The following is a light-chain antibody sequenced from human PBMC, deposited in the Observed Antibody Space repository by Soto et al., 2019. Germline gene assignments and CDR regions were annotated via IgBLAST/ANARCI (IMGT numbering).Light chain of an antibody. J-gene: IGKJ4*01. CDR1: QSVSSSY. CDR3: QQYGSSPLT. Sequence: EIVLTQSPGTLCLSPVERATLSCRASQSVSSSYLAWYQQKPGQAPKVLIYRASSRATGIPDRFSGSGSGTDFTLTISRLEPEDFAVYYCQQYGSSPLTFGGGTKVDNK. V-gene: IGKV3-20*01. CDR2: RAS.